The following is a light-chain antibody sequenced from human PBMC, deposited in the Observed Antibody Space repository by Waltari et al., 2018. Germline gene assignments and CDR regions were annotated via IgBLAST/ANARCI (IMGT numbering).Light chain of an antibody. CDR2: EVS. Sequence: QSALTQPPSASGSPGQSVTTPCTRTGSGGPPPWYQQLPGKAPKLLIYEVSKRPSGVPDRFSGSKSGNTASLTVSGLQAEDEGDYYCSSDAVSNNFYDFGSGTKVTVL. CDR3: SSDAVSNNFYD. CDR1: GSGGP. J-gene: IGLJ1*01. V-gene: IGLV2-8*01.